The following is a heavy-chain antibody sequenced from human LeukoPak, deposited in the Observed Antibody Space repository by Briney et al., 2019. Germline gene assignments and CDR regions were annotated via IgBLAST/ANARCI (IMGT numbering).Heavy chain of an antibody. V-gene: IGHV3-7*01. CDR2: IKQDESEK. Sequence: GGSLRLSCAASGFTFSSYWMSWVRQAPGKGLEWVANIKQDESEKYYVDSVKGRFTISTDNAKNSLYLQMNSLRAEDTAVYYCAREDYYDSSGSHYWGQGTLVTVSS. J-gene: IGHJ4*02. D-gene: IGHD3-22*01. CDR3: AREDYYDSSGSHY. CDR1: GFTFSSYW.